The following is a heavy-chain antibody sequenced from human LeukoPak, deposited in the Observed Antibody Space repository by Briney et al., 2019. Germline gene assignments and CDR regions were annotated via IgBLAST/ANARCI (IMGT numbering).Heavy chain of an antibody. CDR1: GGSISSYY. D-gene: IGHD3-16*01. CDR2: IYTSGST. Sequence: PSETLSLTCTVSGGSISSYYWSWIRQPAGKGLEWIGRIYTSGSTNYNPSLKSRVTMSVDTSKNQFSLKLRSVTAADTAVYYCARTLITFGRGGYFDYWGQGTLVTVSS. CDR3: ARTLITFGRGGYFDY. V-gene: IGHV4-4*07. J-gene: IGHJ4*02.